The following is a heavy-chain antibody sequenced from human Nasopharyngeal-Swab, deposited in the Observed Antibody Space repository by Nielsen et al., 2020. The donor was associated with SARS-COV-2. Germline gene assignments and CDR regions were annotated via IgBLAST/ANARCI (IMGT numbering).Heavy chain of an antibody. J-gene: IGHJ5*02. V-gene: IGHV7-4-1*02. CDR2: IATPTGHP. Sequence: ASVNVSCKASGYTFTRYAINWLRQAPGQGPEWMGWIATPTGHPTYAQGFTGRFVFSLDTSVATAYLHINSLKTEDTAIYYCVRDQAMARPNWLDPWGQGTLVTVSS. CDR3: VRDQAMARPNWLDP. CDR1: GYTFTRYA. D-gene: IGHD5-18*01.